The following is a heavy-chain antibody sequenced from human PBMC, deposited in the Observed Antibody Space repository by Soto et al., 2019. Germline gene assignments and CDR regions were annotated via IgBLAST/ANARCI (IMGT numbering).Heavy chain of an antibody. Sequence: EVQLVESGGGLVRPGGSLTLSCAASGFTFGSYWMGWVRQAPGKGLEWVATIKQDGSEKYYMDSVKGRFTISRDNAKKSLYLQMNSLRADDTALYYCVRTGDDYWGQGTLVTVSS. CDR2: IKQDGSEK. D-gene: IGHD3-16*01. CDR1: GFTFGSYW. V-gene: IGHV3-7*05. J-gene: IGHJ4*02. CDR3: VRTGDDY.